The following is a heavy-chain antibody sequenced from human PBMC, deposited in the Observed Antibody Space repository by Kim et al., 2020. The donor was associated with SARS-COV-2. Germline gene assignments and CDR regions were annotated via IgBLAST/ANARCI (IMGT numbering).Heavy chain of an antibody. Sequence: SSTSYADSVKGRFTISRDNAKNTLYLQMNSLRAEDTAVYYCARDWSYFDLWGRGTLVTVSS. J-gene: IGHJ2*01. D-gene: IGHD3-3*01. CDR2: SST. V-gene: IGHV3-74*01. CDR3: ARDWSYFDL.